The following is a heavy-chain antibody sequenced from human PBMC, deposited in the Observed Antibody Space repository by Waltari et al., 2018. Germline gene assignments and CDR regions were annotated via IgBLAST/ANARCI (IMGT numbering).Heavy chain of an antibody. CDR1: GLASLDYW. D-gene: IGHD3-9*01. V-gene: IGHV3-7*01. CDR3: AMTGRLGTGLPWD. CDR2: IKQDGSET. Sequence: EVQLVESGGGLVQPGGSLRPSCEAYGLASLDYWVSWVRQAPGKGLEWVAKIKQDGSETFYVESVKGRFTISRDNAKNLLYLQMNSLRVEDTAVYFCAMTGRLGTGLPWDWGQGTLVTVSS. J-gene: IGHJ4*02.